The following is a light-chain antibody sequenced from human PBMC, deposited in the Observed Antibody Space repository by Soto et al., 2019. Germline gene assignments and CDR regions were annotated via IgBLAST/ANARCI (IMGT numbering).Light chain of an antibody. V-gene: IGLV1-40*01. CDR3: QSYDSSLSGVV. J-gene: IGLJ2*01. CDR1: SSSIGAGYD. CDR2: GNF. Sequence: QSVLTQPPSVSGAPGQRVTISCAGGSSSIGAGYDVHWYQQLPGTAPNLLIYGNFNRPSGVPDRFSGSRSGTSASLAITGRQAGDEADYYCQSYDSSLSGVVFGGGTQLTVL.